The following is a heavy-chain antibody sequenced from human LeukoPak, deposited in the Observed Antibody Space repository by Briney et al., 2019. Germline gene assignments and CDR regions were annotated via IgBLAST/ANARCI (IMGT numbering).Heavy chain of an antibody. V-gene: IGHV3-30*18. CDR3: AKDRGFSFASGSSELDY. Sequence: PGRSLRLPCAASGFTFSKYGMHWVRQAPGKGLEWVAVISYDGSNKYYADSVKGRITISRDNSKNTLYLQMNSLRAEDTAVYYCAKDRGFSFASGSSELDYWGQGTLVTVSS. CDR2: ISYDGSNK. CDR1: GFTFSKYG. J-gene: IGHJ4*02. D-gene: IGHD3-10*01.